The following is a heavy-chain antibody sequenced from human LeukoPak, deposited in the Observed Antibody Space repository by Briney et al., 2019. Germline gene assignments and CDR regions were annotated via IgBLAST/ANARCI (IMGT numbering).Heavy chain of an antibody. CDR1: GGSISSYY. Sequence: SETLSLTCTVSGGSISSYYWSWIRQPPGKGLEWIGYIYYSGSTNYNPSLKSRVTISVDTSKNQFSLKLSSVTAADTAVYYCARDFQDPYYYDSSGYKADAFDIWAQGTMVTVSS. CDR3: ARDFQDPYYYDSSGYKADAFDI. J-gene: IGHJ3*02. V-gene: IGHV4-59*01. CDR2: IYYSGST. D-gene: IGHD3-22*01.